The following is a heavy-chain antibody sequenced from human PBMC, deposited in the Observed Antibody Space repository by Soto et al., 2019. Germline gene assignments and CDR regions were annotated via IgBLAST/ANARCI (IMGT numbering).Heavy chain of an antibody. CDR3: AICPDYYYGMDV. CDR2: INANHGNT. Sequence: QVQLVQSGGEVKKPGASVKVSCKASGYTHSSYGINWVRQAPGQGLEWMGWINANHGNTNYAQKVQGRVTMTTDTSTSTVYMELRSLRAVDTAVYYCAICPDYYYGMDVWGQGTTVTVSS. CDR1: GYTHSSYG. V-gene: IGHV1-18*01. J-gene: IGHJ6*02.